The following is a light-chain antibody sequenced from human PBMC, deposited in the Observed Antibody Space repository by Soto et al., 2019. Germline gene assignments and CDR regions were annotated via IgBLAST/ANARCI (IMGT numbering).Light chain of an antibody. Sequence: DIQMTQSPSSLSASIGDRVTITCRANQTITNFLSWYQQKPGKAPYLLIYAASSLRSGVPSRFSGSGSGTTFALTISSVQRDDFATYYCQQGSTTRWSFGQGTKVDLK. V-gene: IGKV1-39*01. CDR2: AAS. CDR1: QTITNF. CDR3: QQGSTTRWS. J-gene: IGKJ1*01.